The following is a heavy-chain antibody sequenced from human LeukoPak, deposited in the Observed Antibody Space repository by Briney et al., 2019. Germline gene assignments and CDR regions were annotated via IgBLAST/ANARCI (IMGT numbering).Heavy chain of an antibody. V-gene: IGHV1-69*04. D-gene: IGHD5-12*01. CDR1: GVTFSSYA. J-gene: IGHJ4*02. CDR3: ARDRGEWLRRTNYFDY. Sequence: SVKLSCKASGVTFSSYAISWVRQAPGQGLEWMGRIIPILGIANYAQKFQGRVTITADKSTSTAYMELSSLRSEDTAVYYCARDRGEWLRRTNYFDYWGQGTLVTVSS. CDR2: IIPILGIA.